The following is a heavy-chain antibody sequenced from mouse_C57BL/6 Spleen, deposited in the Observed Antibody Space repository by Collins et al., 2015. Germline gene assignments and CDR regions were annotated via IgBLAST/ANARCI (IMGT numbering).Heavy chain of an antibody. Sequence: EVQLQQSGAELVRPGSSVKMSCKTSGYTFTSYGINWVKQRSGQGLEWIGYIYIGNGYTEYNEKFKGKATLTSDTSSSTAYMQLSSLTSEDSAIYFCAIYYYGSRRRYFDVWGTGTTVTVSS. CDR1: GYTFTSYG. J-gene: IGHJ1*03. D-gene: IGHD1-1*01. V-gene: IGHV1-58*01. CDR2: IYIGNGYT. CDR3: AIYYYGSRRRYFDV.